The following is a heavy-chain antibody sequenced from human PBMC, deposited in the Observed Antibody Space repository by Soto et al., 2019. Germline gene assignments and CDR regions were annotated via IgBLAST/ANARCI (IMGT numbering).Heavy chain of an antibody. CDR2: ISWNSGSI. CDR3: AKVLMTYYDFWSGYYTADAFDI. D-gene: IGHD3-3*01. J-gene: IGHJ3*02. CDR1: GFTFDDYA. V-gene: IGHV3-9*01. Sequence: GGSLRLSCAASGFTFDDYAMHWVRQAPGKGLEWVSGISWNSGSIGYADSVKGRFTISRDNAKNSLYLQMNSLRAEDTALYYCAKVLMTYYDFWSGYYTADAFDIWGQGTMVTVS.